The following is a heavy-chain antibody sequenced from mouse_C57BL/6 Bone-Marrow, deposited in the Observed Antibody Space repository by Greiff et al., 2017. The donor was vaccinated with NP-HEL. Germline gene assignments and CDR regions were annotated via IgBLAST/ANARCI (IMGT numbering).Heavy chain of an antibody. CDR2: ISSGGDYT. CDR3: TRVNGNHYNAMDY. CDR1: GFTFSSYA. D-gene: IGHD2-1*01. J-gene: IGHJ4*01. Sequence: EVQGVESGEGLVKPGGSLKLSCAASGFTFSSYAMSWVRQTPEKRLEWVAYISSGGDYTYYADTVKGRFTITIDTARNTLYLQMSSLKSEDTAMYYCTRVNGNHYNAMDYCGRGTSVTVSS. V-gene: IGHV5-9-1*02.